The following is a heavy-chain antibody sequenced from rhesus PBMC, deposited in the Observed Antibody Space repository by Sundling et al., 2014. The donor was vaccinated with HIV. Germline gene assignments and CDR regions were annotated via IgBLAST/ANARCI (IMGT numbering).Heavy chain of an antibody. D-gene: IGHD3-3*01. CDR3: ARKGHNIWTAYYDY. Sequence: QVHLQESGPGLVKPSETLSLTCAVSSGSFSGYYWNWIRQPPGKGLEWIGFIGGSTGSPYYNPSLESRVTFSADTSKNHLSLKLTSVTAADTAMYYCARKGHNIWTAYYDYWGQGVLVTVSS. CDR1: SGSFSGYY. V-gene: IGHV4-165*02. J-gene: IGHJ4*01. CDR2: IGGSTGSP.